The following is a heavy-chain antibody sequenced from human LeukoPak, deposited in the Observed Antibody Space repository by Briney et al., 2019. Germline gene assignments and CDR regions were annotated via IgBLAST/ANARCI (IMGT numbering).Heavy chain of an antibody. V-gene: IGHV3-30-3*01. D-gene: IGHD3-10*01. CDR3: ARDQDGSGSYYLTYYFDY. Sequence: GGSLRLSCAAPGFTFSSYAMHWVRQAPGKGLECVVVISYDGSNKYYADSVKGRFTISRDNSKNTLYLQMNSLRAEDTAVYYCARDQDGSGSYYLTYYFDYWGQGTLVTVSS. CDR2: ISYDGSNK. J-gene: IGHJ4*02. CDR1: GFTFSSYA.